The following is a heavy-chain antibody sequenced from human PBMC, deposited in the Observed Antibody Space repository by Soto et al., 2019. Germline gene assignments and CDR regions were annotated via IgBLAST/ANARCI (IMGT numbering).Heavy chain of an antibody. V-gene: IGHV1-18*01. CDR1: GYTFTRSG. Sequence: QIQLVQSGAEVKKPGASVKVSCKASGYTFTRSGISWVRQAPGKGPEWMGWISTYNGDTDYAQTFQARVTMTTDTSXXTVYMELRGLTSADTAVYFCAREGAAPYYYYGMDVWGQGTPVTVSS. D-gene: IGHD6-25*01. J-gene: IGHJ6*02. CDR2: ISTYNGDT. CDR3: AREGAAPYYYYGMDV.